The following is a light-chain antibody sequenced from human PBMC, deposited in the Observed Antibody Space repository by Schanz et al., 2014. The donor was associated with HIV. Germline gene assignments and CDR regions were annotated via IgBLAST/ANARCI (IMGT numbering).Light chain of an antibody. CDR2: ATS. CDR1: QRLSSSY. CDR3: QQYSASPRT. J-gene: IGKJ1*01. Sequence: EIVLTQSPGSLSLSPGGRATLSCGASQRLSSSYLAWYQQKRDQPPRLVIYATSTRAAGIPDRFSGTGSGTDFTLTISSLEPEDFAVYCCQQYSASPRTFGQGTKVEI. V-gene: IGKV3-20*01.